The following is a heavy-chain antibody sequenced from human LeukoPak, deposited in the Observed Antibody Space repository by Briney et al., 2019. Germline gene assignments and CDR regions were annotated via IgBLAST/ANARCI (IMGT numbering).Heavy chain of an antibody. CDR1: GFTFSSYA. J-gene: IGHJ3*01. V-gene: IGHV3-23*01. CDR3: AKGGYYDSSGYLY. CDR2: ISGSGGST. D-gene: IGHD3-22*01. Sequence: PGGSLRLSCAASGFTFSSYAMSWVRQAPGNGLEWVSAISGSGGSTYYADSVKGRFTISRDNSKNTLYLQMNSLRAEDTAVYYCAKGGYYDSSGYLYWGQGTMVTVSS.